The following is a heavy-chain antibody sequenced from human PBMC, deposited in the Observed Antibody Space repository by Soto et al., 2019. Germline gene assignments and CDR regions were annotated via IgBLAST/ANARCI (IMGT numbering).Heavy chain of an antibody. V-gene: IGHV1-69*06. CDR2: IIPIFGTA. Sequence: GASVKVSFKASGGTFSSYAISWVRQAPGQGLEWMGGIIPIFGTANYAQKFQGRVTITADKSTSTAYMELSSLRSEDTAVYYCARADEDSLYYYYYYGMDVWGQGTTVTVSS. J-gene: IGHJ6*02. CDR3: ARADEDSLYYYYYYGMDV. D-gene: IGHD2-15*01. CDR1: GGTFSSYA.